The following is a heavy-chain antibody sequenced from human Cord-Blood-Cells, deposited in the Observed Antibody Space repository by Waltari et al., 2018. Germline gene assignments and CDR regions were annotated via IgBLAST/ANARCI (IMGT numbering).Heavy chain of an antibody. CDR3: AKDTLGMLDY. CDR2: ISWDGGST. CDR1: GLTFDDYA. D-gene: IGHD7-27*01. J-gene: IGHJ4*02. Sequence: EVQLVESGGVVVQPGGSLRLSCAASGLTFDDYAMHWVRQAPGKRLEWVSLISWDGGSTYYADSVKGRFTISRDNSKNSLYLQMNSLRAEDTALYYCAKDTLGMLDYWGQGTLVTVSS. V-gene: IGHV3-43D*04.